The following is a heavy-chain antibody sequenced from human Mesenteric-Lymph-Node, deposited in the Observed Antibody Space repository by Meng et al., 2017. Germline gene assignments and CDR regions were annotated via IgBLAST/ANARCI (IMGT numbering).Heavy chain of an antibody. CDR2: IYYSGRT. D-gene: IGHD2-2*02. Sequence: SGPALFYLSRPLSLPCTFSGGSGSCGNNYWIWIRQPPGKGLEWIGYIYYSGRTYYNPSLESRLTMSVDTSKNQFSLNLNSVTAADTAVYYCARVNGDCFSTICYKGWFDPWGQGTLVTVSS. CDR3: ARVNGDCFSTICYKGWFDP. V-gene: IGHV4-30-4*01. J-gene: IGHJ5*02. CDR1: GGSGSCGNNY.